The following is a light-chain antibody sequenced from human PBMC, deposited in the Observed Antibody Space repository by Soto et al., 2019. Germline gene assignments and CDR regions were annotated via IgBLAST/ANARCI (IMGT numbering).Light chain of an antibody. V-gene: IGLV1-51*01. CDR2: DNN. Sequence: QSVLTQPPSVSAAPGQRVTISCSGSSSNIGTYSVSWYQQLPGTAPRLLIFDNNQRPSGIPDRFSGSKSGTSATLGVTGLQTGDEADYYCGAWDSCLSGVVFGGGTKVTVL. J-gene: IGLJ2*01. CDR1: SSNIGTYS. CDR3: GAWDSCLSGVV.